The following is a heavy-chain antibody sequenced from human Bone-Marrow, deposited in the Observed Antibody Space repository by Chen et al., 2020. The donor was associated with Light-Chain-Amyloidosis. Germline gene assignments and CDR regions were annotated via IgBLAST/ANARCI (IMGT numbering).Heavy chain of an antibody. CDR3: ARYSGTVHVWAFDI. CDR2: MYHSGTT. V-gene: IGHV4-38-2*02. CDR1: GGSFSSHYL. Sequence: QVQLQESGPGLVKPSETLALTCTVPGGSFSSHYLWGWIRQPPGQGLEWMASMYHSGTTYYNSSLMSRVTISMDTSKNHFSLKVTSVTAEDTAVYYCARYSGTVHVWAFDIWGQGTMVTVS. D-gene: IGHD1-1*01. J-gene: IGHJ3*02.